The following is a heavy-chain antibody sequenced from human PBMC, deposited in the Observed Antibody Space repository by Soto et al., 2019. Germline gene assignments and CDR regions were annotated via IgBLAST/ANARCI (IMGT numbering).Heavy chain of an antibody. V-gene: IGHV3-7*01. CDR1: GFTFSSYG. CDR2: IKYDGSET. D-gene: IGHD6-19*01. Sequence: PGGSLRLSCAASGFTFSSYGMHWVRQAPGKGLEWVANIKYDGSETYYVDSVKGRFTISRDNAKNSLYLQMNSLRGEDTAVYYCARYSSAWGLWGQGTLVTVSS. CDR3: ARYSSAWGL. J-gene: IGHJ4*02.